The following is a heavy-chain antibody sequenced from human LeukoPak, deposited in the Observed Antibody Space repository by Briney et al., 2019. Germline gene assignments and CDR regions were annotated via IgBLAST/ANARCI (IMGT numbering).Heavy chain of an antibody. CDR2: INQDGGEK. D-gene: IGHD5-12*01. V-gene: IGHV3-7*03. CDR1: GFTFSNYW. J-gene: IGHJ2*01. CDR3: AKTPRIRGYSGYDDPAVWYFDL. Sequence: PGGSLRLSCAASGFTFSNYWMTWVRQAPGKGLEWVANINQDGGEKYYVDSVKGRFTISRDNAKNSLYLQKNSLRAEDTALYYCAKTPRIRGYSGYDDPAVWYFDLWGRGTLVTVSS.